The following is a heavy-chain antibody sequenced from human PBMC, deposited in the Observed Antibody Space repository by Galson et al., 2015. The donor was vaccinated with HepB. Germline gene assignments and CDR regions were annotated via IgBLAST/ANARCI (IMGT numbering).Heavy chain of an antibody. CDR1: GGTFSSYT. D-gene: IGHD6-13*01. J-gene: IGHJ4*02. V-gene: IGHV1-69*02. CDR3: ARSIAAAGTPFDY. Sequence: SVKVSCKASGGTFSSYTISWVRQAPGQGLEWMGRIIPILGIANYAQKFQGRVTSTADKSTSTAYMELSSLRSEDTAVYYCARSIAAAGTPFDYWGQGTLVTVSS. CDR2: IIPILGIA.